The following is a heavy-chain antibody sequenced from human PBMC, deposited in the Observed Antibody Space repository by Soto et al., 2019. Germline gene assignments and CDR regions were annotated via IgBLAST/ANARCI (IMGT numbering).Heavy chain of an antibody. CDR2: ISDSGATT. D-gene: IGHD6-19*01. J-gene: IGHJ4*02. V-gene: IGHV3-23*01. CDR3: AKEDTSSGSLDY. CDR1: GFPFGENA. Sequence: HPGGSLRLSCAASGFPFGENAMSWVRQAPGKGLEWVSGISDSGATTYYADSVRGRFTISRDNSKNTLYLQMESLRAEDSASYYCAKEDTSSGSLDYWGQGALVTVSS.